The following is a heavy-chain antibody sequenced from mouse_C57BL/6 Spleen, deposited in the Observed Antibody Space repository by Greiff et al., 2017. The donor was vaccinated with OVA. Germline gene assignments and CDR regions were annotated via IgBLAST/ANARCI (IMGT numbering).Heavy chain of an antibody. CDR3: AVIYYDYGVFDY. Sequence: VQLQQSGPELVKPGASVKISCKASGYSFTGYYMNWVKQSPEKSLEWIGEINPSTGGTTYNQKFKAKATLTVDKSSSTAYMQLKSLTSEDSAVYYCAVIYYDYGVFDYWGQGTTLTVSS. CDR1: GYSFTGYY. V-gene: IGHV1-42*01. CDR2: INPSTGGT. D-gene: IGHD2-4*01. J-gene: IGHJ2*01.